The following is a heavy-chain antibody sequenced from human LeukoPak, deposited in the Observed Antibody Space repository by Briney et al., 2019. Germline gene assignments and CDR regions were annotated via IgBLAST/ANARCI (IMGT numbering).Heavy chain of an antibody. J-gene: IGHJ6*03. CDR3: AREYSSSGLYYYYMDV. CDR2: MNPNSGNT. Sequence: ASVKVSCKASGYTFTSYDINWVRQATGQGLEWMGWMNPNSGNTGYARKFQGRVTMTRNTSISTAYMELSSLRSEDTAVYYCAREYSSSGLYYYYMDVWGKGTTVTVSS. D-gene: IGHD6-6*01. V-gene: IGHV1-8*01. CDR1: GYTFTSYD.